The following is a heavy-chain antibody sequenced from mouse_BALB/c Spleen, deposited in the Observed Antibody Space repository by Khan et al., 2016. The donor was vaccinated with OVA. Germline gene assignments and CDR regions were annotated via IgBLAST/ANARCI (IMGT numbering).Heavy chain of an antibody. CDR3: ARDLGSSHWYFDV. CDR2: IWTGGST. J-gene: IGHJ1*01. CDR1: GFSLTSYG. V-gene: IGHV2-9*02. Sequence: QVQLKQSGPGPVAPSQSLSITCTVPGFSLTSYGVHWVRQPPGKGLEWLGVIWTGGSTNYNSALRSRLTINKDNSKSQVFLKMNNLQTDDTAMYCCARDLGSSHWYFDVWGAGTTVTVSS. D-gene: IGHD1-1*01.